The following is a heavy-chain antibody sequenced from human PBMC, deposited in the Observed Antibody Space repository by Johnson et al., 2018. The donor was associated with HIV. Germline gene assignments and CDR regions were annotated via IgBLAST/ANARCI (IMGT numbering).Heavy chain of an antibody. J-gene: IGHJ3*02. Sequence: QVQVVESGGGVVQPGRSLRLSCAASGFTFSSYGMHWVRQAPGKGLEWVAVISYDGSNKYYADSVKGRFTISRDNPKNTLYLQMNSLGAEDTAVYYCAREGYYNFWSGADAFDIWGQGTMVTVSS. CDR3: AREGYYNFWSGADAFDI. D-gene: IGHD3-3*01. CDR2: ISYDGSNK. CDR1: GFTFSSYG. V-gene: IGHV3-30*03.